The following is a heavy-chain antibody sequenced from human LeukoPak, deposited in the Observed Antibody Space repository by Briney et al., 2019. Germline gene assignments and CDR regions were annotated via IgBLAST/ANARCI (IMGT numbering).Heavy chain of an antibody. D-gene: IGHD3-22*01. CDR1: GGSISSYY. V-gene: IGHV4-59*01. Sequence: SETLSLTCTASGGSISSYYWSWIRQPPGKGLEWIGYIYYSGSTNYNPSLKSRVTISVDTSKNQFSLKLSSVTAADTAVYYCARGGYYDSSGYDIDYWGQGTLVTVSS. J-gene: IGHJ4*02. CDR3: ARGGYYDSSGYDIDY. CDR2: IYYSGST.